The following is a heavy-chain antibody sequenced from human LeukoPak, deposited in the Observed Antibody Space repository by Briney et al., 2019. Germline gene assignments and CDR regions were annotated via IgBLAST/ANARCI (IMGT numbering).Heavy chain of an antibody. V-gene: IGHV3-15*01. CDR1: GFTFSNAW. CDR3: TTPLWYTDAFDI. J-gene: IGHJ3*02. CDR2: IKSKTDGGTT. D-gene: IGHD1-1*01. Sequence: PGGSLTLSCAASGFTFSNAWMSWVRQAPGKGLEGVGRIKSKTDGGTTDYAAPVKGRFTISRDDSKNTLYLQMNSLKTEDTAVYYCTTPLWYTDAFDIWGQGTMVTVSS.